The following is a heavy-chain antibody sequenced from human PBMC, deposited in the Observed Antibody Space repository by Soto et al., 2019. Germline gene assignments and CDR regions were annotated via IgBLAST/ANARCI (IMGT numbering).Heavy chain of an antibody. CDR3: ARGVSGSYSYYYGMEV. CDR2: ISAYNGNT. D-gene: IGHD3-10*01. J-gene: IGHJ6*01. CDR1: GYTFTSYG. Sequence: ASVKVSCKASGYTFTSYGISWVRQAPGQGLEWMGWISAYNGNTNYAQKLQGRVTMTTDTSTSTAYMELRSLRSDDTAVYYCARGVSGSYSYYYGMEVWGQGITVIVS. V-gene: IGHV1-18*04.